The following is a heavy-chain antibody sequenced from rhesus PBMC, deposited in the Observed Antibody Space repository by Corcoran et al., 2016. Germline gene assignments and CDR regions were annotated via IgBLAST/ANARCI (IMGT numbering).Heavy chain of an antibody. CDR1: GFTLGDIC. J-gene: IGHJ6*01. CDR2: VDGADSTT. V-gene: IGHV3-28*02. Sequence: EVQLVQSGGGLAKPGGSLRLSCSVSGFTLGDICVPCVRQAPGKGLEWISAVDGADSTTYYADSVRGRFTASRENAKNTLYLQADSLRVEDTAVYYCADIYGLDSWGQGVVVTVSS. CDR3: ADIYGLDS.